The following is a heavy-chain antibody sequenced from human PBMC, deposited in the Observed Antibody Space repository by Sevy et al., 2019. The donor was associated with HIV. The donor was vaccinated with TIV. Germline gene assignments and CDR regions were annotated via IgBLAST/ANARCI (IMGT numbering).Heavy chain of an antibody. V-gene: IGHV4-59*01. Sequence: SETLSLTCSVSGGSIKYYYWSWIRQPPGKGLEWIGNIFYSGSDNYNPSLKSRVTISVDTSKNQFSLRLNSVTAADTDVYYCASHEDWGSSSWFRFDPWGQGTLVTVSS. D-gene: IGHD6-13*01. CDR2: IFYSGSD. CDR1: GGSIKYYY. CDR3: ASHEDWGSSSWFRFDP. J-gene: IGHJ5*02.